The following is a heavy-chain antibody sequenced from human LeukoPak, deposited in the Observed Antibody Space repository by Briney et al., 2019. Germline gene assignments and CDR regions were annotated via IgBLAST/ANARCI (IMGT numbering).Heavy chain of an antibody. CDR1: GGSISSYY. D-gene: IGHD6-19*01. CDR2: IYYSGST. J-gene: IGHJ4*02. CDR3: ASAYSSGWYYFDY. V-gene: IGHV4-59*01. Sequence: SETLSLTCTVSGGSISSYYRSWIRQPPGKGLEWIGYIYYSGSTNYNPSLKSRVTISVDTSKNQFSLKLSSVTAADTAVYYCASAYSSGWYYFDYWGQGTLVTVSS.